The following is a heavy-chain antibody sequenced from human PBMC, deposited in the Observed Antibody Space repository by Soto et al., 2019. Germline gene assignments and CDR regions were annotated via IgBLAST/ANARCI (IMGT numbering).Heavy chain of an antibody. J-gene: IGHJ6*03. D-gene: IGHD3-10*01. CDR1: GFTFSNNA. Sequence: EVQLLESGGGLVQPGGSLRLSCAASGFTFSNNARSWVRRAPGKGLEWVSAISGSGGSKYYADSVKGRFSISRDNSKNTLYLQMNSLSAEDTAVYYCAKYRFVEYYYNMDVWGKGTTVTVSS. V-gene: IGHV3-23*01. CDR2: ISGSGGSK. CDR3: AKYRFVEYYYNMDV.